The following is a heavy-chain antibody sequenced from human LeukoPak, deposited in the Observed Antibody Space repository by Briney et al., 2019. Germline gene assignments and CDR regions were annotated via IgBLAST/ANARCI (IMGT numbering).Heavy chain of an antibody. CDR1: GYTFSDAW. CDR2: IKSRADGGKS. CDR3: ATQGLLDAFDI. V-gene: IGHV3-15*01. J-gene: IGHJ3*02. D-gene: IGHD3-22*01. Sequence: PGGSLRLSCAASGYTFSDAWMIWVRQAPGKGLEWVGRIKSRADGGKSAYAAPAKGRFTISRDDSNGTLVLQMKSLTTEDTARYFCATQGLLDAFDIGGEGTMVIVSS.